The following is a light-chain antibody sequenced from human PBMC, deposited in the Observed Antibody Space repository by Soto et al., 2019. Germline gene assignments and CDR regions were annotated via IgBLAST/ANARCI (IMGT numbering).Light chain of an antibody. CDR1: QSVGST. J-gene: IGKJ4*01. V-gene: IGKV3-15*01. Sequence: EIVLTQSPAALSVSPGERATLSCWASQSVGSTLNWYQQKPGQAPRLLIYDTSIRATGIPARFSGSGSGTEFTLTIAGLQSEDFGVYYCQRFNRWPLSFGGGTKVEI. CDR3: QRFNRWPLS. CDR2: DTS.